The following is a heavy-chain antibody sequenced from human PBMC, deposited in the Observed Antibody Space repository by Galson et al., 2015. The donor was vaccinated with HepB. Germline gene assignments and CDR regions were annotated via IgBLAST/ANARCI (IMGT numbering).Heavy chain of an antibody. V-gene: IGHV3-11*01. CDR3: ARDRWGCSSTSCPKGY. J-gene: IGHJ4*02. D-gene: IGHD2-2*01. CDR2: ISSSGSTI. Sequence: SLRLSCAASGFTFSDYYMSWIRQAPGKGLEWVSYISSSGSTIYYADSVKGRFTISRDNAKNSLYLQMNSLRAEDTAVYYCARDRWGCSSTSCPKGYWGQGTLVTVSS. CDR1: GFTFSDYY.